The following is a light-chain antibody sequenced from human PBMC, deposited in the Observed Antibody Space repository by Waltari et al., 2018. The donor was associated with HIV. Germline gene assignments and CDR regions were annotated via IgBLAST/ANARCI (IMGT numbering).Light chain of an antibody. Sequence: EIVLTQSPGTLSLSPGERATLSCRASQSVSSSYLAWYQQEPGQAPRLLMYGASSRATGIPDRFSGSGSGTDFTLTISRLEPEDYAVYYCQQNAGSPPYSFGQGTKLESK. V-gene: IGKV3-20*01. J-gene: IGKJ2*03. CDR1: QSVSSSY. CDR3: QQNAGSPPYS. CDR2: GAS.